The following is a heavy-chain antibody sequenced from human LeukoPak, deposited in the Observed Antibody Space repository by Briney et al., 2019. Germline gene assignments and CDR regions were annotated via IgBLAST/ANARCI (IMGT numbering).Heavy chain of an antibody. CDR1: GGSISSGSYY. D-gene: IGHD3-22*01. CDR3: ARVTTGGYYNY. J-gene: IGHJ4*02. V-gene: IGHV4-61*02. Sequence: SETLSLTCTVSGGSISSGSYYWSWIRQPAGKGLEWIGRIYTSGSTNYNPSLKSRVTISLDTSENHFSLKLSSVTAADTAVYYCARVTTGGYYNYWGQGTLVTVS. CDR2: IYTSGST.